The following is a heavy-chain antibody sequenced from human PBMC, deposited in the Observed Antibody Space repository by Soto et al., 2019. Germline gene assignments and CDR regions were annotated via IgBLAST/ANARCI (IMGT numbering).Heavy chain of an antibody. D-gene: IGHD6-13*01. CDR2: INHSGST. V-gene: IGHV4-34*01. Sequence: PSETLSLTCTVYGGSFSGYYWSWIRQPPGKGLEWIGEINHSGSTNYNPSLKSRVTISVDTSKNQFSLKLSSVTAADTAVYYCARLKQQLSFWVGPYGPYGMDVWGQGTTITVSS. J-gene: IGHJ6*02. CDR3: ARLKQQLSFWVGPYGPYGMDV. CDR1: GGSFSGYY.